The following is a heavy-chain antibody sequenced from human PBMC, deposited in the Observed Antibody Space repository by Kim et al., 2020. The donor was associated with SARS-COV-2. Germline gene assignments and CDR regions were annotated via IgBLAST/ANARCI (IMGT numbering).Heavy chain of an antibody. Sequence: GGSLRLSCAASEFTFSSYWMHWVRQVPGKGLVWVSRINSDGRSTSYADAVKGRFTISRDNAKNTVYLQMNSLRVEDTAVYYCVRGGGDINWYLDLWGRGTLVSVSS. V-gene: IGHV3-74*01. D-gene: IGHD2-21*02. CDR2: INSDGRST. CDR1: EFTFSSYW. CDR3: VRGGGDINWYLDL. J-gene: IGHJ2*01.